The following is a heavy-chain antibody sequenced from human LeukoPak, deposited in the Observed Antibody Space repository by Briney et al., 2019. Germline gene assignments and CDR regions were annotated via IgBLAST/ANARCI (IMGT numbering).Heavy chain of an antibody. J-gene: IGHJ4*02. CDR2: IYPGDSDT. D-gene: IGHD2-15*01. CDR3: ARHLLRGAYYFDY. V-gene: IGHV5-51*01. Sequence: GESLKISCKASGYTFTNYWIGWVRQMPGKGLEWMGIIYPGDSDTRYSPSFQGQVTISVDKSISTAYLQWSSLKASDTAIYYCARHLLRGAYYFDYWGQGTLVTVSS. CDR1: GYTFTNYW.